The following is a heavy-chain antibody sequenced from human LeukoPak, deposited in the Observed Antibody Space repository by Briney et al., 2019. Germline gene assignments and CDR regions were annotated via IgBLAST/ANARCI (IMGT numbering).Heavy chain of an antibody. D-gene: IGHD2-15*01. CDR3: ARILPTFDS. Sequence: PSETLSLTCTVSRGSISSSSYYWGWVRQPPGKRLGWIGGFYYIGGTYYNPSLEGRVTISADSSKNQFSLKLTSVTAADTALYYCARILPTFDSWGQGTLVTVSS. CDR1: RGSISSSSYY. V-gene: IGHV4-39*01. CDR2: FYYIGGT. J-gene: IGHJ4*02.